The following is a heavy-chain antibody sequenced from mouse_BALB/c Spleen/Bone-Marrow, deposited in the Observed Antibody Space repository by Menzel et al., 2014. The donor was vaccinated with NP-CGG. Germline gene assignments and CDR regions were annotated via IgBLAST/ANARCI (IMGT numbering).Heavy chain of an antibody. CDR2: IDPANGNT. CDR3: ATMITDWYFDV. CDR1: GFNIKDTY. D-gene: IGHD2-4*01. V-gene: IGHV14-3*02. Sequence: VQLQQSGAELVKPGASVKLSCTATGFNIKDTYMHWVKQRPEQGLVWIGRIDPANGNTKYGPKFQGKATITADTSSNTAYLQLSSLTSEDTAVYYCATMITDWYFDVWGAGPTVTVSS. J-gene: IGHJ1*01.